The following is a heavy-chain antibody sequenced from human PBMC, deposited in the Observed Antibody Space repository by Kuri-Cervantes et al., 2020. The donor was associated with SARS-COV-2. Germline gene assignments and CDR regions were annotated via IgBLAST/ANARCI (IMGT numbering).Heavy chain of an antibody. V-gene: IGHV1-24*01. CDR3: ATHAAIFGVVLPDY. J-gene: IGHJ4*02. Sequence: ASVKVSCKVSGYTLTELSMHWVRQAPGKGLEWMGGLDPEDGETIYAQKFQGRVTMTEDTSTDTAYMELSSLRSEDTTVYYCATHAAIFGVVLPDYWGQGTLVTVSS. CDR1: GYTLTELS. CDR2: LDPEDGET. D-gene: IGHD3-3*01.